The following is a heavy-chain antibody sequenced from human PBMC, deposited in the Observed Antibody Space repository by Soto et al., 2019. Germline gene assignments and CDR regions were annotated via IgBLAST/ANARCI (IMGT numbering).Heavy chain of an antibody. V-gene: IGHV3-30*18. Sequence: QVRLVESGGGVVQPGRSLRLSCAASGFTFSSYGMHWVRQAPGKGLEWVAVISYDGSNKYYADSVKGRFTISRDNSKNTLYLQMNSLRAEDTAVYYCAKTLTTVVTPSLDYWGQGTLVTVSS. CDR2: ISYDGSNK. CDR3: AKTLTTVVTPSLDY. D-gene: IGHD4-17*01. CDR1: GFTFSSYG. J-gene: IGHJ4*02.